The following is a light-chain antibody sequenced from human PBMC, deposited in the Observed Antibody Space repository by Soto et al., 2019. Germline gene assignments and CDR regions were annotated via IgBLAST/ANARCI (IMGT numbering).Light chain of an antibody. V-gene: IGKV1-5*01. CDR3: QQYNSYRIT. CDR1: QSISSW. CDR2: DAS. Sequence: DIQMTQSPSTLSASVGDRFTITCRASQSISSWLAWYQQKPGKAPKLLIYDASSLESGVPSRFSGSGSGTEFTLTISSLQPDDFATYYCQQYNSYRITFGQGTRLEI. J-gene: IGKJ5*01.